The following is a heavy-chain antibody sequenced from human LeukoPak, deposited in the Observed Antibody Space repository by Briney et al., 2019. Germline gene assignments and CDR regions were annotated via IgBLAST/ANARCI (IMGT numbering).Heavy chain of an antibody. CDR2: INSDGSSP. Sequence: GGSLRLSCAASGFTFSNFWMHWVRQAPGKGLVWVSRINSDGSSPSYADSVKGRFTISRNNAENTLYLQMNNLRAEGTAVYFCASGQFWSGYYYDYWGLGTLVTVSS. J-gene: IGHJ4*02. V-gene: IGHV3-74*01. CDR3: ASGQFWSGYYYDY. CDR1: GFTFSNFW. D-gene: IGHD3-3*01.